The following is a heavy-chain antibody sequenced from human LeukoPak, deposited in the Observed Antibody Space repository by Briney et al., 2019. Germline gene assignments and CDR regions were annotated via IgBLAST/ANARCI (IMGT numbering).Heavy chain of an antibody. CDR1: GFTFSGYA. D-gene: IGHD6-13*01. J-gene: IGHJ3*02. Sequence: GGSLRLSCAASGFTFSGYAMNWVRQAPGKGLEWVSSITGSTSYIYYADSLKGRFTISRDNAKNSLYLQMNSLRAEDTAVYYCAKLSLGSSSEGDAFDIWGQGTMVTVSS. CDR3: AKLSLGSSSEGDAFDI. CDR2: ITGSTSYI. V-gene: IGHV3-21*01.